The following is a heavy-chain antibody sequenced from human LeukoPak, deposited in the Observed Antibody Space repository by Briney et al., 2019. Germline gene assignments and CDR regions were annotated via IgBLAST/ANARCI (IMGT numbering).Heavy chain of an antibody. D-gene: IGHD3-22*01. CDR3: AREHDSSGYFDY. J-gene: IGHJ4*02. CDR2: IYYSGST. Sequence: SQTLSLTCTVSGGSISSSSYYWSWIRQPPGKGLEWIGYIYYSGSTNYNPSLKSRVTISVDTSKNQFSLKLSSVTAADTAVYYCAREHDSSGYFDYWGQGTLVTVSS. CDR1: GGSISSSSYY. V-gene: IGHV4-61*01.